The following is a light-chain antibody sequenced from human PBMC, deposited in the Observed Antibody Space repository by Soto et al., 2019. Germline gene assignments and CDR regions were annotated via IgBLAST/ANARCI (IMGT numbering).Light chain of an antibody. CDR2: GAS. V-gene: IGKV3-15*01. Sequence: EIVITHAPATLSVSPGERAALSCRASQSLSINLAWYQHKPGQAPRLLIYGASTRATGIPARFSGSGSGTEFTLTISSLQSEDFAVYYCLQYNNWPFTFGPGTKVDIK. CDR1: QSLSIN. CDR3: LQYNNWPFT. J-gene: IGKJ3*01.